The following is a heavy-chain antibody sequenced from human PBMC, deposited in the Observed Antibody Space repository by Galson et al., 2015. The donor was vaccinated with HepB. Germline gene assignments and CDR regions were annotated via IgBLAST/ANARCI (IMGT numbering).Heavy chain of an antibody. J-gene: IGHJ6*02. CDR2: ISSSSSTI. Sequence: SLRLSCAASGFTFSSYSMNWVRQAPGKGLEWVSYISSSSSTIYYADSVKGRFTISRDNAKNSLYLQMNSLRAEDTAVYYCARESPRSRRSNSLWGDSNYYYYGMDVWGQGTTVTVSS. V-gene: IGHV3-48*04. D-gene: IGHD6-6*01. CDR1: GFTFSSYS. CDR3: ARESPRSRRSNSLWGDSNYYYYGMDV.